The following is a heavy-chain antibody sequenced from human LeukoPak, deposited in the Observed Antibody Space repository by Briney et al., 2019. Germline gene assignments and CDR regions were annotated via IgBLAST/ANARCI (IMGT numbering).Heavy chain of an antibody. CDR1: GFTFSSYA. Sequence: GGSLRLSCAASGFTFSSYAMRWVRQAPGKGLEWVSGISGSGGSTYYADSVRGRFTISRDNSKNTRYLQMNSLRAEDTAVYYCAKRGGTYYFDDWGQGTLVTVSS. D-gene: IGHD1-7*01. J-gene: IGHJ4*02. CDR2: ISGSGGST. V-gene: IGHV3-23*01. CDR3: AKRGGTYYFDD.